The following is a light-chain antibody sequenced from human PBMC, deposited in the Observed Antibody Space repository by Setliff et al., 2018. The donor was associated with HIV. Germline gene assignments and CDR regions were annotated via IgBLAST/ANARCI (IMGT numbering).Light chain of an antibody. CDR1: SSDVGGYNY. J-gene: IGLJ1*01. Sequence: QSALTQPASVSGSPGQSITISCTGTSSDVGGYNYVSWYQQHPGKAPKLMIYDVSNRPSGVSNRFSGSKSGNTASLTISGLQAEGEADYYCCSYAGSSTPYVFGTGTKGTV. V-gene: IGLV2-14*01. CDR2: DVS. CDR3: CSYAGSSTPYV.